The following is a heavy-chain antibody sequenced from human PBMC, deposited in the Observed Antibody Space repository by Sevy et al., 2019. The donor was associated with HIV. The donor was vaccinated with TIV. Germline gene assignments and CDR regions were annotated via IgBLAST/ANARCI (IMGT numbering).Heavy chain of an antibody. CDR1: GFTLSSYV. D-gene: IGHD3-3*01. CDR2: IIHTSESS. J-gene: IGHJ4*02. Sequence: GGSLRLSCAASGFTLSSYVMSWVRHSPGKGLEWVSTIIHTSESSNYSDSVKGRFTISRDNSKNTLYLQMNSLRVEDSAVYYCAGRRVGDFWSGSVRGPWAGGPLFDYWGQGTLVTVSS. CDR3: AGRRVGDFWSGSVRGPWAGGPLFDY. V-gene: IGHV3-23*01.